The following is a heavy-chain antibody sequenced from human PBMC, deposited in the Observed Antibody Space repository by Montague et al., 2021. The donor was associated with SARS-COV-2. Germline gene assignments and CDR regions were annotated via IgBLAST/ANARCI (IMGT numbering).Heavy chain of an antibody. Sequence: SETLSLTCTVFGGSITGYYWSWLRRSPGKGLEWIPYIYDGGAVNYNPSLGRRVTISTDTSKNPLYLKVNSVTAADTAVYYCVRDHPYGGPRGGYDIWGQGTVVTVSS. CDR3: VRDHPYGGPRGGYDI. CDR1: GGSITGYY. CDR2: IYDGGAV. D-gene: IGHD4-23*01. J-gene: IGHJ3*02. V-gene: IGHV4-59*01.